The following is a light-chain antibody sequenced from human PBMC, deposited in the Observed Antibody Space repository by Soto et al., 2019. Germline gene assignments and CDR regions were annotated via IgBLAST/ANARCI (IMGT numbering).Light chain of an antibody. CDR2: GAS. V-gene: IGKV3-15*01. CDR1: QSVSSN. J-gene: IGKJ5*01. CDR3: KQCGSSST. Sequence: ELVMTQSPATLSVSPWESATLSCRASQSVSSNLAWYQQKPGQAPRLLIYGASTRATVIQASFSGSGSGTEFTLTIRRLEPEDFAVYYCKQCGSSSTCGQGTRLEIK.